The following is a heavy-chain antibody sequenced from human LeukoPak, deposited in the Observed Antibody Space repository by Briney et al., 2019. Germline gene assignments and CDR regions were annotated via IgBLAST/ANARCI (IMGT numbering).Heavy chain of an antibody. J-gene: IGHJ4*02. Sequence: PGGSLRLSRAASGFTFSSYAMDWVRQAPGKGLEWVAFIRYDGSNEYYADSVKGRFTISRDNSKNTLYLQMNSLRADDTAVYYCAKCDYGDYGLDYWGQGTLVTVSS. CDR2: IRYDGSNE. CDR1: GFTFSSYA. V-gene: IGHV3-30*02. D-gene: IGHD4-17*01. CDR3: AKCDYGDYGLDY.